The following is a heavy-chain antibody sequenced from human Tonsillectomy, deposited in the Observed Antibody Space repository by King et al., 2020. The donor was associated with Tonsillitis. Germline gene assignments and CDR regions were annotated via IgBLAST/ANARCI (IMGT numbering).Heavy chain of an antibody. Sequence: VQLQESGPGLVKPSETLSLTCTVSGGSISSYYWSWIRQPPGKGLEWIGYIYFSGSTHYNPSLKSRVTISVDTSKNQFSLKLRSVTAADTAVYYCARDFGSGTYYSRPLYYWGQGTLVTVSS. D-gene: IGHD3-10*01. CDR2: IYFSGST. V-gene: IGHV4-59*01. J-gene: IGHJ4*02. CDR1: GGSISSYY. CDR3: ARDFGSGTYYSRPLYY.